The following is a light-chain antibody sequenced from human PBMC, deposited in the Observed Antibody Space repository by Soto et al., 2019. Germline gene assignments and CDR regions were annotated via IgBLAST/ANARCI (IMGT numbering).Light chain of an antibody. J-gene: IGKJ2*01. CDR3: QHYNSYSLYT. CDR1: QSISSW. V-gene: IGKV1-5*03. Sequence: DIQMTQSPSTLSASVGDRVTITCRASQSISSWLAWYQQKPGKAPKLLIYKASSLESGVPSRFSGSGSGREFTLTISRLQPDDFATYYCQHYNSYSLYTFGQGTQLEIK. CDR2: KAS.